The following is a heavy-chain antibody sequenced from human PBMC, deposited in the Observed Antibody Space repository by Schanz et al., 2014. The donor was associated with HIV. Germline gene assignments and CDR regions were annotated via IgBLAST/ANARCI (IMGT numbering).Heavy chain of an antibody. Sequence: QVQLVESGAEMKKPGASVRVSCETSGYTFSDYDINWVRQAPGQGLEWMGWVNPESGNTGMADKFLGRLSLTRVTSTGTAYMDLDSLRSDDPAIYYCVRAASFHFDKEGYYRNWYFDFWGRGTLVAVSS. D-gene: IGHD1-26*01. V-gene: IGHV1-8*02. J-gene: IGHJ2*01. CDR2: VNPESGNT. CDR3: VRAASFHFDKEGYYRNWYFDF. CDR1: GYTFSDYD.